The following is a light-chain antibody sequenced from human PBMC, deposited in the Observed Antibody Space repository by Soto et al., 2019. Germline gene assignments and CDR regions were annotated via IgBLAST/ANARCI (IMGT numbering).Light chain of an antibody. CDR3: QQYGRSRT. Sequence: MVSAHSPAALSVSPGERSTLSFRASQSVSSNLALYQQKPGQPPSLLIYGASSRATGLPESFSGSGSGTDFPPTISRLEPEDFAVYYCQQYGRSRTFGQGTKVDIK. CDR1: QSVSSN. J-gene: IGKJ1*01. CDR2: GAS. V-gene: IGKV3-20*01.